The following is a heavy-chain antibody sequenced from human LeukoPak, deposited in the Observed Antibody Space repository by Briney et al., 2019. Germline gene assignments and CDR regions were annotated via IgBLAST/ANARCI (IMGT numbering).Heavy chain of an antibody. CDR3: ARYGYYDSSGDAFDI. V-gene: IGHV4-59*01. CDR1: GGSISSYY. CDR2: IYYSGST. Sequence: SETLSLTCTVSGGSISSYYWSWIRQPPGKGLEWIGYIYYSGSTNYNPSLKSRVTISVDTSKNQFSLKLSSVTAADTAVYYCARYGYYDSSGDAFDIWGQGTMVTVSS. J-gene: IGHJ3*02. D-gene: IGHD3-22*01.